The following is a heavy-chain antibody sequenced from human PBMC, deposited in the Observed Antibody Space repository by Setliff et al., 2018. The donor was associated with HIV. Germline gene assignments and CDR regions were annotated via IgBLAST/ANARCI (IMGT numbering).Heavy chain of an antibody. Sequence: PSETLSLTCSVSGDFTPSYYWTWIRQSPGKGLEWLGYVYGSGSTHYKSSLKSRVTISVDTSKNQFSLRLSSVTAADTAVYYCARGGGPDTNFDSWGRGTLVTVSS. J-gene: IGHJ4*02. CDR3: ARGGGPDTNFDS. CDR1: GDFTPSYY. CDR2: VYGSGST. V-gene: IGHV4-4*08.